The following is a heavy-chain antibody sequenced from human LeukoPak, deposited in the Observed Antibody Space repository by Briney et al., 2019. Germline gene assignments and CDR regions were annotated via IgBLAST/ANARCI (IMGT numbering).Heavy chain of an antibody. CDR2: ISSSGSTI. Sequence: GGSLRLSCAASGFTFSDYYTSWIRQAPGKGLEWVSYISSSGSTIYYADSVKGRFTISGDNAKNSLYLQMNSLRAEDTAVYYCARMSPSIFGVVQYAFDIWGQGTMVTVSS. V-gene: IGHV3-11*01. CDR3: ARMSPSIFGVVQYAFDI. CDR1: GFTFSDYY. D-gene: IGHD3-3*01. J-gene: IGHJ3*02.